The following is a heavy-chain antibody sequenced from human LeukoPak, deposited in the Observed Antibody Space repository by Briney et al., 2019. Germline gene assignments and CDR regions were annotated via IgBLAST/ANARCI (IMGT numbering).Heavy chain of an antibody. Sequence: SETLSLTCTVSGGSISSYYWSWIRQPPGKGLEWIGYISYSGSTNYNPSLKSRVSISVDTSKNQFSLKLSSVTAADTAAYYCVRVNGYDSSGYYFDYWGQGTLVTVSS. D-gene: IGHD3-22*01. CDR3: VRVNGYDSSGYYFDY. CDR1: GGSISSYY. CDR2: ISYSGST. V-gene: IGHV4-59*01. J-gene: IGHJ4*02.